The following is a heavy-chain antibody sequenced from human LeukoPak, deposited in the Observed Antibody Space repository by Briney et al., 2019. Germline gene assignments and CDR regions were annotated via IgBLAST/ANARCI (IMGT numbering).Heavy chain of an antibody. CDR3: ARPRGIGDAFDI. V-gene: IGHV3-21*01. Sequence: GGSLRLSCAASGFTFSSYSMNWVRQAPGKGLEWVSSISSSSSYIYYADSVKGRFTISRDNAKNSLYLQMNSLRAEDTAVYYCARPRGIGDAFDIWGQGTMVTVSS. CDR2: ISSSSSYI. J-gene: IGHJ3*02. D-gene: IGHD3-10*01. CDR1: GFTFSSYS.